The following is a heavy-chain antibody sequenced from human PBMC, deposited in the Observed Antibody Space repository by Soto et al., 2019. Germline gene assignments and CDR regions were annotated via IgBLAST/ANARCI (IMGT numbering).Heavy chain of an antibody. J-gene: IGHJ4*02. V-gene: IGHV4-39*02. CDR1: GGSISSSSYY. CDR3: ARDYCDSSGFFDY. CDR2: IYYSGST. D-gene: IGHD3-22*01. Sequence: SETLSLTCTVSGGSISSSSYYWGWIRQPPGKGLKRIGSIYYSGSTYYNPSLKSRVTISVDTSKNQFSLKLSSVTAADTAVYYCARDYCDSSGFFDYWGQGTLVTVSS.